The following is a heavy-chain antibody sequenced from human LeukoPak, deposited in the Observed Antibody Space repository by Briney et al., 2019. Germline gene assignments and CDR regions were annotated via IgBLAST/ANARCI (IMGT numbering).Heavy chain of an antibody. CDR2: ISSSSIYI. CDR1: GFTFSSYE. D-gene: IGHD3-16*02. Sequence: GGSLRLSCAASGFTFSSYEMNWVRQAPGKGLEWVSSISSSSIYIYDADSVKGRFTISRDNAKNSLYLQMNSLRAEDTAVYYCARDFESDYVWGSYRYTVDYWGQGTLVTVSS. V-gene: IGHV3-21*01. J-gene: IGHJ4*02. CDR3: ARDFESDYVWGSYRYTVDY.